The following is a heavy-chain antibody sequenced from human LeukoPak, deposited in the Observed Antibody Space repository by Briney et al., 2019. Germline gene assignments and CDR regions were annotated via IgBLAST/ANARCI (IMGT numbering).Heavy chain of an antibody. V-gene: IGHV4-34*01. CDR2: INHSGST. CDR1: GGSFSGYY. Sequence: PSETLSLTCAVYGGSFSGYYWSWIRQPPGKGLEWIGEINHSGSTNYNPSLKSRVTISVDTSKNQSSLKLSSVPAADTAVYYCARGGISNWFDPWGQGTLVTVSS. D-gene: IGHD2-15*01. J-gene: IGHJ5*02. CDR3: ARGGISNWFDP.